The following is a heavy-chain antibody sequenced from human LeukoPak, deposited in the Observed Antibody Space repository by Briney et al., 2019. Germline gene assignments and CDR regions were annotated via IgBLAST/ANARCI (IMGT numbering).Heavy chain of an antibody. Sequence: ASVKVSCKASGYTFTSYGISWVRQAPGQGLEWMGWISAYSGNTNYAQKLQGRVTMTTDTSTSTAYMELRSLRSDDTAVYYCARENRITMVRGVIGYYYYYYGMDVWGQGTTVTVSS. J-gene: IGHJ6*02. CDR3: ARENRITMVRGVIGYYYYYYGMDV. CDR1: GYTFTSYG. CDR2: ISAYSGNT. V-gene: IGHV1-18*01. D-gene: IGHD3-10*01.